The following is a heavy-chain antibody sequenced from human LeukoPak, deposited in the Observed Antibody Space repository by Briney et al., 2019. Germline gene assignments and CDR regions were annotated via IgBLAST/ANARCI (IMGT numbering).Heavy chain of an antibody. V-gene: IGHV1-18*01. CDR3: ARVVADDWFDP. CDR1: GYTFTSYG. CDR2: FSAYNGNT. Sequence: ASVKVSSKASGYTFTSYGISWVRQAPGQGLEWMGWFSAYNGNTNYAQKLQGRVTMTTDTSTSTAYMELRSLRSDDTAVYYCARVVADDWFDPWGQGTLVTVSS. J-gene: IGHJ5*02.